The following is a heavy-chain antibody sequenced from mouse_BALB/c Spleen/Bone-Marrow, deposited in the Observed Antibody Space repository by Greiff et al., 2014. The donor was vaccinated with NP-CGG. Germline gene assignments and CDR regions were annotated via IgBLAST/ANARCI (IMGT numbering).Heavy chain of an antibody. V-gene: IGHV5-12-2*01. CDR2: ISNGGGST. CDR3: ARRVWSRGGDC. D-gene: IGHD2-10*02. CDR1: GFTFSSYT. Sequence: EVMLVESGGGLVQPGGSLKLSCAASGFTFSSYTMSWVRQTPEKRLEWVAYISNGGGSTYYPDTVKGRFTISRDNAKNTLYLQMSSLKSEDTAMYYCARRVWSRGGDCWGQGTSVTVSS. J-gene: IGHJ4*01.